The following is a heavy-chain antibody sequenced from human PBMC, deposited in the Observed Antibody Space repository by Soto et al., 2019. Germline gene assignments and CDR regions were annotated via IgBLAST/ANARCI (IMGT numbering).Heavy chain of an antibody. CDR1: GGTFSSYA. D-gene: IGHD5-12*01. CDR2: IIPIFGTA. CDR3: ARVRNKVATSGPFDP. V-gene: IGHV1-69*13. Sequence: SGKVSCKASGGTFSSYAISWVRQAPGQGLEWMGGIIPIFGTANYAQKFQGRVTITADESTSTAYMELSSLRSEDTAVYYCARVRNKVATSGPFDPWGQGTLVTVSS. J-gene: IGHJ5*02.